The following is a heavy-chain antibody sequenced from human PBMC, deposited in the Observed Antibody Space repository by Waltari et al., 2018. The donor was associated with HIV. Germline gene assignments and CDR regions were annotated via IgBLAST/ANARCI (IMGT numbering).Heavy chain of an antibody. V-gene: IGHV4-61*01. CDR1: GDSVTTGIYY. CDR2: VFYSGST. CDR3: ARTNWDDAFDI. Sequence: QVQLQESGPGLVKPSETLSLTCTVSGDSVTTGIYYWSWIRQPPGKGLEWVGYVFYSGSTHYNPSLKSRVTISLDTSNNLFSLKLTSVTAADTALYYCARTNWDDAFDIWGQGTMVIVSS. J-gene: IGHJ3*02. D-gene: IGHD1-1*01.